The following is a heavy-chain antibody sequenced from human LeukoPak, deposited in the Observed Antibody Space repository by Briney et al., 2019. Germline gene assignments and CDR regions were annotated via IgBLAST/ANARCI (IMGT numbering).Heavy chain of an antibody. D-gene: IGHD6-13*01. CDR1: GYTFTGYY. Sequence: ASVKVSCKASGYTFTGYYMHWVRQAPGQGLEWMGWINPNSGGTNYAQKFQGRVTMTRDTSISTAYMELSRLRSDDTAVYYCAREDRIAAAGKPFDYWGQGTLVTVSS. CDR2: INPNSGGT. V-gene: IGHV1-2*02. CDR3: AREDRIAAAGKPFDY. J-gene: IGHJ4*02.